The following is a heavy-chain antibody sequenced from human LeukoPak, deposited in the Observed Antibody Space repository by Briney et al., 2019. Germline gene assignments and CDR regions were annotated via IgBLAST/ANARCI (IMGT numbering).Heavy chain of an antibody. Sequence: ASVKVSFKASGYTFTSYGISWVRQAPGQGLEWMGWISAYNDNTNYAQKLQGRVTMTTDTSTSTAYMELRSLRSDDTAVYYCARVGRYCSGGSCYSGNVYFQHWGQGTLVTVSS. CDR2: ISAYNDNT. CDR3: ARVGRYCSGGSCYSGNVYFQH. V-gene: IGHV1-18*01. CDR1: GYTFTSYG. J-gene: IGHJ1*01. D-gene: IGHD2-15*01.